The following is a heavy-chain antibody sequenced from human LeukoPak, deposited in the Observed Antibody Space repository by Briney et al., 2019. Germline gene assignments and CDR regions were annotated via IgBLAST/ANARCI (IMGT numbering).Heavy chain of an antibody. CDR1: GGTLSSYA. CDR2: IIPIFGTA. CDR3: ARRRGQVQYNWFDP. Sequence: GSSVKVSCKASGGTLSSYAISWVRQAPGQGLEWMGGIIPIFGTANYAQKFQGRVTITTDESTSTAYMELSSLRSEDTAVYYCARRRGQVQYNWFDPWGQGTLVTVSS. J-gene: IGHJ5*02. V-gene: IGHV1-69*05.